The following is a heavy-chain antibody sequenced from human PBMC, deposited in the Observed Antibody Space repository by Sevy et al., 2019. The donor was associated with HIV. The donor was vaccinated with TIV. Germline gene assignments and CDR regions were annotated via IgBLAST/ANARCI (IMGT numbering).Heavy chain of an antibody. CDR2: ISGSGGST. J-gene: IGHJ6*02. Sequence: GGSLRLSCAASGFTFSSYAMSWVRQAPGKGLEWVSAISGSGGSTYYAYSVKGRFTISRDNSKNTLYLQMNSLRAEDTAVYYCAKDSLVDYSNYYYGMDVWGQGTTVTVSS. CDR1: GFTFSSYA. CDR3: AKDSLVDYSNYYYGMDV. V-gene: IGHV3-23*01. D-gene: IGHD4-4*01.